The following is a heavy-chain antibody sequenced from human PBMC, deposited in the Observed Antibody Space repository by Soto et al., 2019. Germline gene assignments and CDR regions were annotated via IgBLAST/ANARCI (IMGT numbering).Heavy chain of an antibody. CDR1: GGSINSPNW. CDR3: GRAYSSGSPIDS. CDR2: IHHSGSS. J-gene: IGHJ4*02. D-gene: IGHD6-19*01. V-gene: IGHV4-4*02. Sequence: QVQLQESGPGLVKPSRTLSLTCAVSGGSINSPNWWNWVRQPPGKGLEWIGEIHHSGSSNYNPSLKSRLTLSADKSKNELSLKLNSVTAADTAVYYCGRAYSSGSPIDSCGQGTLVTVSS.